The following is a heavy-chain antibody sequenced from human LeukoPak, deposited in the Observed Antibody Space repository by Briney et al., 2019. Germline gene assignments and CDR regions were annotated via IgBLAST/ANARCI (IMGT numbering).Heavy chain of an antibody. CDR2: INPNSGGT. CDR1: GYTFTDYY. V-gene: IGHV1-2*02. CDR3: ARGPQDYYYYMDV. J-gene: IGHJ6*03. Sequence: ASVKVSCKASGYTFTDYYMHWVRQAPGQGLEWMGWINPNSGGTNYAQKFQGRVTMTRDTSISTAYMELSRLRSDDTAVYYCARGPQDYYYYMDVWGKGTTVTVSS.